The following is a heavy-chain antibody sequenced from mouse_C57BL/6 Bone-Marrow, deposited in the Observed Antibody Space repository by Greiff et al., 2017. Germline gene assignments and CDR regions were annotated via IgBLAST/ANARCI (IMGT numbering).Heavy chain of an antibody. CDR3: ARWSNSFDY. D-gene: IGHD5-1*01. CDR2: IYPSDSET. Sequence: VQLQQPGAELVRPGSSVKLSCNASGYTFTSYWMDWVKQRPGQGLEWIGNIYPSDSETHYNQKFKDKATLTVDKSSSTAYMQLSSLTSEDSAVYYCARWSNSFDYWGQGTTLTVSA. V-gene: IGHV1-61*01. CDR1: GYTFTSYW. J-gene: IGHJ2*01.